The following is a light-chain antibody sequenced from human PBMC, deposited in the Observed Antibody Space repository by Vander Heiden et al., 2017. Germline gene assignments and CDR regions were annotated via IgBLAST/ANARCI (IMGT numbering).Light chain of an antibody. CDR3: QQRYSTSLT. CDR2: ADS. V-gene: IGKV1-39*01. CDR1: QSISSY. Sequence: DIKMTQSPSSLSASVGDGVTITCRASQSISSYFIWYQQKPPKEPTRLIYADSSLQSGGPARWFGSGAGTECIPTTSSLQAEDGSTAYCQQRYSTSLTFGRGTKVDIK. J-gene: IGKJ3*01.